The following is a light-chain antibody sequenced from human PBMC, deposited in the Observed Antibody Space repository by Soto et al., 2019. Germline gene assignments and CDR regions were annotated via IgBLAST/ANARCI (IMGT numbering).Light chain of an antibody. CDR1: QDIRNF. CDR3: QKYSSVPV. CDR2: AAS. Sequence: DIQMTQFPTSLSASVGDRVTITCRASQDIRNFVAWYQQKPGKAPKLLIYAASTLQSGVPSRFSGSGSGTDFTLTINSLQPEDVATYSCQKYSSVPVFGPGTKVEIK. J-gene: IGKJ3*01. V-gene: IGKV1-27*01.